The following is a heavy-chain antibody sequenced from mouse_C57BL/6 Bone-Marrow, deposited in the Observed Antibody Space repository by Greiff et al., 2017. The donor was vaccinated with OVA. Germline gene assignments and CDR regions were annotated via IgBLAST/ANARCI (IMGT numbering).Heavy chain of an antibody. D-gene: IGHD1-1*01. CDR1: GFTFTDYY. J-gene: IGHJ2*01. V-gene: IGHV7-3*01. CDR2: IRNKANGYTT. Sequence: DVKLVESGGGLVQPGGSLSLSCAASGFTFTDYYMSWVRQPPGKALEWLGFIRNKANGYTTEYSASVKGRFTISRDNSQSILYLQMNALRAEDSATYYCARTSTTVVATPYYFDYWGQGTTLTVSS. CDR3: ARTSTTVVATPYYFDY.